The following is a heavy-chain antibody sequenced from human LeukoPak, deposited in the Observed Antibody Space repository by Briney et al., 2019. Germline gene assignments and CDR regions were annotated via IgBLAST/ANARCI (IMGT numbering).Heavy chain of an antibody. J-gene: IGHJ4*02. CDR2: ISTSSSYI. Sequence: GGSLRLSCAGSGFTFSSHSMNWVRQAPGKGLEWVSSISTSSSYIYYADSVKGRFTISRDNAKNSLYLQMNSLRAEDTAIYYCARDLGGYSYGSHFDSWGQGTLVTVSS. D-gene: IGHD5-18*01. CDR3: ARDLGGYSYGSHFDS. V-gene: IGHV3-21*01. CDR1: GFTFSSHS.